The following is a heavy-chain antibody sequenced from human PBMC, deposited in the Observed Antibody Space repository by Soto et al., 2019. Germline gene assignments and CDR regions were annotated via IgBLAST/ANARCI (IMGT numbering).Heavy chain of an antibody. Sequence: PGGSLRLSCAASGFTFSSYGMHWVRQAPGKGLEWVAVISYDGSNKYYADSVKGRFTISRDNSKNTLYLQMNSLRAEDTAVYYCAKTLVATLENYYYYYGMDVWGQGTTVTVSS. CDR3: AKTLVATLENYYYYYGMDV. V-gene: IGHV3-30*18. CDR2: ISYDGSNK. CDR1: GFTFSSYG. J-gene: IGHJ6*02. D-gene: IGHD5-12*01.